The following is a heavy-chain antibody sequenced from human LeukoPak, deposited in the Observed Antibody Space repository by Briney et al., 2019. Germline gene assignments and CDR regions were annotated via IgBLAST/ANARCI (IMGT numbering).Heavy chain of an antibody. J-gene: IGHJ5*02. CDR1: GYTFTGYY. CDR3: AKDAIAAAGTDWFDP. CDR2: INPNNGGT. D-gene: IGHD6-13*01. Sequence: ASVKVSCKASGYTFTGYYMHWVRQAPGQGLEWMGWINPNNGGTNYAQKFQGRVTMTRDTSISTAYMELSRLRSDDTAVYYCAKDAIAAAGTDWFDPWGQGTLVTVSS. V-gene: IGHV1-2*02.